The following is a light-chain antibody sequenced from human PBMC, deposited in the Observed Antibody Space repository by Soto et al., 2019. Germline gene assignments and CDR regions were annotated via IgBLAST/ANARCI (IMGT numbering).Light chain of an antibody. CDR1: QSVSSSY. Sequence: ELVLTQSPGTLSLSPGERATLSCTASQSVSSSYLAWYQQKPGQAPRLLIYGASSRATGSPDRFSSSGSWTDFLLTISSVEPEDVAVYYCQQYGSSPLWTVGEETKV. CDR2: GAS. V-gene: IGKV3-20*01. J-gene: IGKJ1*01. CDR3: QQYGSSPLWT.